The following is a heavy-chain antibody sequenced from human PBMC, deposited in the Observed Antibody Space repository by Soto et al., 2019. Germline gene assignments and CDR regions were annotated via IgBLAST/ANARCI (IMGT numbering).Heavy chain of an antibody. CDR3: ARSPDSSGYYPRWYYYGMDV. J-gene: IGHJ6*02. Sequence: SETLSLTCTVSGGSISSSTYYWGWMRQPPGKGLEWIASFFIGGNTYYNPSLKSRVTISVDKSKNQFSLKLSSVTAADTAVYYCARSPDSSGYYPRWYYYGMDVWGPGTTVTVSS. CDR1: GGSISSSTYY. CDR2: FFIGGNT. V-gene: IGHV4-39*07. D-gene: IGHD3-22*01.